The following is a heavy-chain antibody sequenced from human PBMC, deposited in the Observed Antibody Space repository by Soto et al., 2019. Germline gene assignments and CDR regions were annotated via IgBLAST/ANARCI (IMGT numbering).Heavy chain of an antibody. CDR2: VYYSGST. CDR1: GGSIGAYY. CDR3: ARDRYYGGAGS. D-gene: IGHD3-10*01. V-gene: IGHV4-59*01. Sequence: SETLSLTCTISGGSIGAYYWSWIRQPPGKGLEWIGYVYYSGSTTYNPSLKSRVTISVDTSKNQFSLKLSSVTAADTAVYYCARDRYYGGAGSWGQGILVTVSS. J-gene: IGHJ5*02.